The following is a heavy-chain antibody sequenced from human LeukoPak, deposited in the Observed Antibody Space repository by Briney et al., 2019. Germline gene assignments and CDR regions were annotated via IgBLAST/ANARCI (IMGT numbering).Heavy chain of an antibody. CDR2: IYPGDSDT. CDR1: GYSFTSYW. V-gene: IGHV5-51*01. CDR3: ARRGVVVVPAATHPNDAFDI. D-gene: IGHD2-2*01. J-gene: IGHJ3*02. Sequence: GESLKISCKGSGYSFTSYWIGWVRQMPGKGLEWMGIIYPGDSDTRYSPSFQGQVTISADKSISTAYLQWSSLKASDTAMYYCARRGVVVVPAATHPNDAFDIWGQGTMVTVSS.